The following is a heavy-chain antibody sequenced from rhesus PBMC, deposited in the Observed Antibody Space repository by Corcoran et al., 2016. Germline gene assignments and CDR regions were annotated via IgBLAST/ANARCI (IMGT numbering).Heavy chain of an antibody. D-gene: IGHD2-39*01. CDR3: AIRGSTSLFDY. Sequence: EVQLVESGGGLVQPGGSLRLSCAASGLTFSYYDINWVRQAPGKGLGWVSYLSNSGRSTYYADTVNGRFTTSRDNAKNTRSLQMNSLRAEDTAVYYCAIRGSTSLFDYWGQGVLVTVSS. CDR2: YLSNSGRST. V-gene: IGHV3S5*01. J-gene: IGHJ4*01. CDR1: GLTFSYYD.